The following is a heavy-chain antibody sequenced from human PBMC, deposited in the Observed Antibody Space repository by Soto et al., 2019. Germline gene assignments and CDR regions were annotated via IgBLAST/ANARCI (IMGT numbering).Heavy chain of an antibody. CDR3: ARDYYGMDV. V-gene: IGHV4-30-2*06. CDR2: TYQIGSA. J-gene: IGHJ6*02. CDR1: GGSISSGVYS. Sequence: SETLSLTCTVSGGSISSGVYSWTWIRQSPGKGLEWIGYTYQIGSAYYNPSLKSRVTISVDRSKNQFSLNLTSVTAADTAVYYCARDYYGMDVWGQGTTVTV.